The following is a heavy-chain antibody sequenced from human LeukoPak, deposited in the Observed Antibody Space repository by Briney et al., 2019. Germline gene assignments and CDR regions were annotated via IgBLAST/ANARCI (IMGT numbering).Heavy chain of an antibody. CDR1: GFTVRSSY. Sequence: GGSLRLSCAAFGFTVRSSYMSWVRQAPGKGLEWVSVMYSGNRTYSADSVKGRFTLSRDNSKNTLNLQMESLRAEDTAVYYCARVRVDDDDYYYMDVWGEGTTVTISS. D-gene: IGHD1-1*01. CDR2: MYSGNRT. CDR3: ARVRVDDDDYYYMDV. V-gene: IGHV3-66*01. J-gene: IGHJ6*03.